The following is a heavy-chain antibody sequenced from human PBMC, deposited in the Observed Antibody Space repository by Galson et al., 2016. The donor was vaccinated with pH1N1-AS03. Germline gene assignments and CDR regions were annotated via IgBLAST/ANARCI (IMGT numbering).Heavy chain of an antibody. V-gene: IGHV1-2*04. CDR1: GYTFTDFS. CDR2: IHPNDGVT. CDR3: ARDPRGPCTSTTCATAYYFGMDV. Sequence: SGYTFTDFSINWVRQAPGQGLEWMGWIHPNDGVTNYAQNFQAWVTMTRDTSSTTAYMGVSGLKSDDTAVYYCARDPRGPCTSTTCATAYYFGMDVWGQGTTVIVSS. J-gene: IGHJ6*02. D-gene: IGHD2/OR15-2a*01.